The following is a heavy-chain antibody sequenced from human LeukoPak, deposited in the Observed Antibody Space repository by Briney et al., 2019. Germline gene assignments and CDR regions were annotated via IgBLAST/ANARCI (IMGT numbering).Heavy chain of an antibody. D-gene: IGHD6-19*01. J-gene: IGHJ4*02. Sequence: PGGSLRLSSAASGFTFSSYSMNWVHQAPGKGLEWESSISSSSSYIYYADSVKGRFTISRDNAKNSLYLQMNSLRAEDTAVYYCARDSSGDSSGWYMGAYYFDYWGQGTLVTVSS. CDR1: GFTFSSYS. CDR2: ISSSSSYI. CDR3: ARDSSGDSSGWYMGAYYFDY. V-gene: IGHV3-21*01.